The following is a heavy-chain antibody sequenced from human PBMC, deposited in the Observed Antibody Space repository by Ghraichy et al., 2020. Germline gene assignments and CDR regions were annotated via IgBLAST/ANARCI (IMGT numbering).Heavy chain of an antibody. CDR1: GGSITSHSYY. Sequence: SQTLSLTCNVSGGSITSHSYYWGWIRQPPGKGLEWVGTIFYNGNTYYNPSLRTRVTMSPDASKNQFSLTLKSVTAADTAIYYCVRMRGESACYFERYFDPWGQGTLVTVSS. D-gene: IGHD2-15*01. V-gene: IGHV4-39*07. CDR2: IFYNGNT. CDR3: VRMRGESACYFERYFDP. J-gene: IGHJ5*02.